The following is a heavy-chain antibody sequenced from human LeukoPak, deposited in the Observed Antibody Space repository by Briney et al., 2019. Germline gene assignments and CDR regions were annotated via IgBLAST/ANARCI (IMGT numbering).Heavy chain of an antibody. V-gene: IGHV3-11*01. CDR2: ISSSGSTI. CDR1: GFTFSDYY. CDR3: ARDSDRYFGYYYDSSGYFSHDY. Sequence: GGSLRLSCAASGFTFSDYYMSWIRQAPGKGLEWVSYISSSGSTIYYADSVKDRFTISRDNAKNSLYLQMNSLRAEDTAVYYCARDSDRYFGYYYDSSGYFSHDYWGQGTLVTVSS. J-gene: IGHJ4*02. D-gene: IGHD3-22*01.